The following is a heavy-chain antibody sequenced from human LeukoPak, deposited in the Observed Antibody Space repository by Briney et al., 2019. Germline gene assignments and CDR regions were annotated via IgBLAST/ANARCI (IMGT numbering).Heavy chain of an antibody. D-gene: IGHD3-10*01. V-gene: IGHV3-23*01. CDR1: GLTFSSYP. CDR2: ISGGGGST. CDR3: AKGAYFSGSYGFAFDY. J-gene: IGHJ4*02. Sequence: GGSLRLSCATSGLTFSSYPMTWVRQAPGKGLEWVSAISGGGGSTHYADSVKGRFTISRDNSKNTLYLQMNSLRAEDTAVYFCAKGAYFSGSYGFAFDYWGQGTLVTVSS.